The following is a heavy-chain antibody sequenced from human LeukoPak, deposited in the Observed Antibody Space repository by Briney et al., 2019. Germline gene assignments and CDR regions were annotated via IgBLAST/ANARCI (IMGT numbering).Heavy chain of an antibody. J-gene: IGHJ4*02. Sequence: PSETLSLTCTVSGGSISSSSYYWGWIRQPPGKGLEWIGSIYYSGSTYYNPSLKSRVTISVDTSKNQFSLKLSSVTAADTAVYYCARVSVEWLFPFFDYWGQGTLVTVSS. V-gene: IGHV4-39*07. CDR3: ARVSVEWLFPFFDY. CDR1: GGSISSSSYY. CDR2: IYYSGST. D-gene: IGHD3-3*01.